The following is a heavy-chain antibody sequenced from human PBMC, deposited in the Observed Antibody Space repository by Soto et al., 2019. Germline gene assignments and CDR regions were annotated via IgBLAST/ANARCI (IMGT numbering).Heavy chain of an antibody. CDR2: IYWDDDK. D-gene: IGHD3-9*01. V-gene: IGHV2-5*02. J-gene: IGHJ3*02. CDR3: AHIFYNILTGYYDAFDI. Sequence: QITLKESGPTLVKPTQTLTLTCTFSGFSLSTSGVGVGWIRQPPGTALEWLALIYWDDDKRYSPSLKSRLTITKDTSKTLVVLTMTNMDPVDTATYYCAHIFYNILTGYYDAFDIWGHGTMVTVSS. CDR1: GFSLSTSGVG.